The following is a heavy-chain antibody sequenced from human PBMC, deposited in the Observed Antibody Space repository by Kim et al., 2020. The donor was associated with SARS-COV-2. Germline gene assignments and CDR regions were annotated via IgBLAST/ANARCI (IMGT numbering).Heavy chain of an antibody. Sequence: GGSLRLSCAASGFTFSEFYMGWIRQPPGKGLEWLSYISNPATTIYYADSVKGRFTISRDNTKNSLYLEMTGLRVDDTAVYFCARGRVAARRFDFWGQGNLVTVSS. V-gene: IGHV3-11*01. CDR2: ISNPATTI. D-gene: IGHD6-6*01. J-gene: IGHJ4*02. CDR3: ARGRVAARRFDF. CDR1: GFTFSEFY.